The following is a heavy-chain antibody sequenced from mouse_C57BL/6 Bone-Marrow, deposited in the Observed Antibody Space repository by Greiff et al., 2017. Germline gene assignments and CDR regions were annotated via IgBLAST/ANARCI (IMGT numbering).Heavy chain of an antibody. D-gene: IGHD1-1*01. CDR2: IDPSDSYT. CDR1: GYTFTSYW. V-gene: IGHV1-69*01. J-gene: IGHJ2*01. Sequence: QVQLQQPGAELVMPGASVKLSCKASGYTFTSYWMHWVKQRPGQGLEWIGEIDPSDSYTNYNQKFKGKATLTVDKSSSTAYMQLSSLTSEDSAVYYGASDYYGSSYFDYWGQGTTLTVSS. CDR3: ASDYYGSSYFDY.